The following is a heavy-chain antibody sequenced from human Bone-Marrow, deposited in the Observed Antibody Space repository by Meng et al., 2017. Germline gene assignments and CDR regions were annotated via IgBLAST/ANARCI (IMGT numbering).Heavy chain of an antibody. CDR1: GGSVNSGSYA. Sequence: QVQPQESGPGLVRPSATPSLTCTVAGGSVNSGSYAWSWIRQPPGKGLEWIGNIYYSGTTNYNPSLKSRVTISIDASKNQFSLMLSSLTAADTAVYYCARGQYYWGQGTLVTVSS. CDR2: IYYSGTT. J-gene: IGHJ4*02. V-gene: IGHV4-61*01. CDR3: ARGQYY.